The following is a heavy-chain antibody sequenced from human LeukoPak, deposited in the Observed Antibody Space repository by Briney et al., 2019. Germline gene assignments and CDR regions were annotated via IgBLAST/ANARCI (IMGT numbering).Heavy chain of an antibody. CDR1: GFTFRNYG. J-gene: IGHJ4*02. CDR3: ALRAPHGGFDY. D-gene: IGHD3-10*01. V-gene: IGHV3-30*03. Sequence: GGSLRLSCSASGFTFRNYGIHWVRQAPGKGLEWVIVVSRDGGTKYYSDSVKGRFTISRDNSENTLYLQMNSLRAEDTAVYYCALRAPHGGFDYWGQGTLVTVSS. CDR2: VSRDGGTK.